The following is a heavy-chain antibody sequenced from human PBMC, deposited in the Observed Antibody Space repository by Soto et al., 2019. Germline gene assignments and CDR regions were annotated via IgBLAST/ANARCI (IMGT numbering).Heavy chain of an antibody. CDR3: ARQTTVWYFDL. Sequence: QVQLQQWGAGLLKPSETLSLTCAVYGGSFSGYYWSWIRQPPGKGLEWIGEINHSGSTNYNPSLKSRVTISVDTSKNQFYLKLSSVSAADTAVYYCARQTTVWYFDLWGRGTLVTVSS. CDR2: INHSGST. J-gene: IGHJ2*01. CDR1: GGSFSGYY. D-gene: IGHD4-17*01. V-gene: IGHV4-34*01.